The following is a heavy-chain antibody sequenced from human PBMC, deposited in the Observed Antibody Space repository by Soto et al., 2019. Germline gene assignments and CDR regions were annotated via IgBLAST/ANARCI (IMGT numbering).Heavy chain of an antibody. D-gene: IGHD2-2*01. CDR3: AKDRRVVVPAAHGAFDI. CDR2: IIPIFGTA. CDR1: GGTFSSYA. V-gene: IGHV1-69*01. J-gene: IGHJ3*02. Sequence: QVQLVQSGAEVKKPGSSVKVSCKASGGTFSSYAISWVRQAPGQGLEWMGGIIPIFGTANYAQKFQGRVKITADESTSTAYMELSSLRSEDTAVYYCAKDRRVVVPAAHGAFDIWGQGTMVTVSS.